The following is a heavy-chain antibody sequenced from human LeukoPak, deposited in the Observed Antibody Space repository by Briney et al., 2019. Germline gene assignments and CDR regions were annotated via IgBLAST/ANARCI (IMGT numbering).Heavy chain of an antibody. CDR1: GGSFSGYF. CDR2: INYSGRT. V-gene: IGHV4-34*01. CDR3: AGGRVGYSYGKWRVYYGMDV. Sequence: SETLSLTCAVYGGSFSGYFCSWLRQPPGKGLEWLGEINYSGRTNYKPSLKSPVTISVDTSKNQFSLKLSSVTAADTAVYYCAGGRVGYSYGKWRVYYGMDVWGQGTTVTVSS. J-gene: IGHJ6*02. D-gene: IGHD5-18*01.